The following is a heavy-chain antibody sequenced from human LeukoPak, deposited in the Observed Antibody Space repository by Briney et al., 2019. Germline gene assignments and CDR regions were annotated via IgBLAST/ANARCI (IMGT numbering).Heavy chain of an antibody. J-gene: IGHJ6*02. V-gene: IGHV3-30-3*01. CDR3: ARVRVVAAGNYYYYYGMDV. CDR1: GFTFSSYA. Sequence: PGRSLRLSCAASGFTFSSYAMHWVRQAPGKGLEWVAVISYDGSNKYYADSVKGRFTISRDNSKNTLYLQMNSLRAEDTAVYYCARVRVVAAGNYYYYYGMDVWGQGTTVTVSS. D-gene: IGHD6-13*01. CDR2: ISYDGSNK.